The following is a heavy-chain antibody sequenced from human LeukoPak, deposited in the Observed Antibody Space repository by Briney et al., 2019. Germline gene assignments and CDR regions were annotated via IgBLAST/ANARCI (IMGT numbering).Heavy chain of an antibody. Sequence: SETLSLTCTVSGGSISSYYWGWVRQPPGKGLEWIGNIYHSGSTSYNPSLKSRVTISLDTSNKHFSLKLNSAIAADTAVYYCMRDLSNWGQGTLVTVSS. CDR1: GGSISSYY. V-gene: IGHV4-38-2*02. J-gene: IGHJ4*02. CDR3: MRDLSN. D-gene: IGHD3-3*02. CDR2: IYHSGST.